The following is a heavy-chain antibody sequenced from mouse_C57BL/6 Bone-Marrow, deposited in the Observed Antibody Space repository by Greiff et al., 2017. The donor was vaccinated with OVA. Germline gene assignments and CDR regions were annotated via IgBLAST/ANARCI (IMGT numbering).Heavy chain of an antibody. CDR3: TSGGSPTNFDV. CDR2: IRLKSDNYAT. Sequence: EVKLMESGGGLVQPGGSMKLSCVASGFTFSNYWMNWVRQSPEKGLEWVAQIRLKSDNYATHYAESVKGRFTISRDDSKSSVYLQMNNLRAEDTGIYYCTSGGSPTNFDVWGTGTTVTVSS. CDR1: GFTFSNYW. J-gene: IGHJ1*03. D-gene: IGHD2-10*01. V-gene: IGHV6-3*01.